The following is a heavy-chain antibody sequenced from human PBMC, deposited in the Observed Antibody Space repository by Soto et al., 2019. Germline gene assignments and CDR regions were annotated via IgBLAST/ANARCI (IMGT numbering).Heavy chain of an antibody. CDR1: GGSIARSGYF. J-gene: IGHJ4*02. D-gene: IGHD5-18*01. CDR2: IYYSGST. Sequence: SSETLSLTXNVSGGSIARSGYFWSWIRQPPGKRLEWIATIYYSGSTYYSPSLKSRITMSVDTSRNQFSLSLSSVTAADTAVYYCARRNTAMHGYYFDYWGRGTLVTVSS. CDR3: ARRNTAMHGYYFDY. V-gene: IGHV4-39*01.